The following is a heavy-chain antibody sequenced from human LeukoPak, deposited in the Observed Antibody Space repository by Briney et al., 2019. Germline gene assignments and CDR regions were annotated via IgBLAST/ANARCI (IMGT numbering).Heavy chain of an antibody. CDR3: ARREGYCSGGSCYRFSWAFDI. CDR2: INHSGST. J-gene: IGHJ3*02. Sequence: PSETLSLTCTVSGGSISSSSYYWGWIRQPPGKGLEWIGEINHSGSTNYNPSLKSRVTISVDTSKNQFSLKLSSVTAADTAVYYCARREGYCSGGSCYRFSWAFDIWGQGTMVTVSS. V-gene: IGHV4-39*07. D-gene: IGHD2-15*01. CDR1: GGSISSSSYY.